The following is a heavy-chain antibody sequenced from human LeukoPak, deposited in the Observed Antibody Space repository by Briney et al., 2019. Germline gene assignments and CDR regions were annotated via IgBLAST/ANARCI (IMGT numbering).Heavy chain of an antibody. CDR2: ISYDGSNK. J-gene: IGHJ5*02. V-gene: IGHV3-30*04. D-gene: IGHD2-2*01. Sequence: GRSLRLSCAASGFTFSSYAMHWVRQAPGKGLEWVAVISYDGSNKYYADSVKGRFTISRDNSKNTLYLQMNSLRAEDTAVYYCAGDSYNWFDPWGQGTLVTVSS. CDR3: AGDSYNWFDP. CDR1: GFTFSSYA.